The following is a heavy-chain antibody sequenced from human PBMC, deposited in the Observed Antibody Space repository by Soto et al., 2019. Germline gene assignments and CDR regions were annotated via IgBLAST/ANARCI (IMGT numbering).Heavy chain of an antibody. Sequence: GGSLRLSCAASGFTFSNAWMNWVRQAPGKGLEWVGRIKSKTDGGITDYAAPVKGRFTISRDDSKNTLYLQMNSLKTEDTAVYYCTTGPTVTTVYWGQGTLVTVSS. CDR2: IKSKTDGGIT. D-gene: IGHD4-17*01. V-gene: IGHV3-15*07. CDR3: TTGPTVTTVY. J-gene: IGHJ4*02. CDR1: GFTFSNAW.